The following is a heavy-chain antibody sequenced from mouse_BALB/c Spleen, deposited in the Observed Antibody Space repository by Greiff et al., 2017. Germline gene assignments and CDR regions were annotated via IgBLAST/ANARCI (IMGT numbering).Heavy chain of an antibody. D-gene: IGHD2-3*01. J-gene: IGHJ1*01. CDR3: ARDRGDGYYWYFDV. V-gene: IGHV2-9*02. Sequence: VKLVESGPGLVAPSQSLSITCTVSGFSLTSYGVHWVRQPPGKGLEWLGVIWAGGSTNYNSALMSRLSISKDNSKSQVFLKMNSLQTDDTAMYYCARDRGDGYYWYFDVWGVGTTVTVSS. CDR2: IWAGGST. CDR1: GFSLTSYG.